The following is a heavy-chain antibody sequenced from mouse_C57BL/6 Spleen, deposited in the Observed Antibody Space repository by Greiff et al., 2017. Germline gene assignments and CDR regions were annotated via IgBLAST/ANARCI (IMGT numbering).Heavy chain of an antibody. D-gene: IGHD2-4*01. CDR3: AKSGGYDNGLDY. CDR2: IDPSDSNT. CDR1: GYTFTSYW. J-gene: IGHJ2*01. Sequence: QVQLQQPGAELVMPGASVKLSCKASGYTFTSYWMNWVKQRPGQGLEWIGEIDPSDSNTNYNQKFKGKSTLTVDKSSSTAYMQLSSLTSEDSAVYDCAKSGGYDNGLDYWGQGTTLTVSS. V-gene: IGHV1-69*01.